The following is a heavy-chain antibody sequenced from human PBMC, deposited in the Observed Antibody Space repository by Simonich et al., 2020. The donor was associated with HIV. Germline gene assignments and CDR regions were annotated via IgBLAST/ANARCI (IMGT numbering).Heavy chain of an antibody. V-gene: IGHV4-34*01. Sequence: QVQLQQWGAGLLKPSETLSLTCAVYGGSLSGYFWSWIRQPPGKGLEWIGEINHSGSTNYNPSLKSRVTTSVDTSKNQFSLKLSSVTAADTAVYYCARAGLTMVRGVPGAFDIWGQGTMVTVSS. J-gene: IGHJ3*02. D-gene: IGHD3-10*01. CDR1: GGSLSGYF. CDR2: INHSGST. CDR3: ARAGLTMVRGVPGAFDI.